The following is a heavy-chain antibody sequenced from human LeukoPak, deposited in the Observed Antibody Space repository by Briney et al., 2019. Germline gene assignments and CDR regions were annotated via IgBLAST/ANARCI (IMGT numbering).Heavy chain of an antibody. V-gene: IGHV4-34*01. Sequence: PSETLSLTCAVYGGSFSGYYWSWIRQPPGKGLEWIGEINHSGSTNYNPSLKSRVTISVDTSKNQFSLKLSSVPAADTAVYYCARGGYVWGSYRYTGNWFDPWGQGTLVTGSS. D-gene: IGHD3-16*02. CDR1: GGSFSGYY. CDR2: INHSGST. J-gene: IGHJ5*02. CDR3: ARGGYVWGSYRYTGNWFDP.